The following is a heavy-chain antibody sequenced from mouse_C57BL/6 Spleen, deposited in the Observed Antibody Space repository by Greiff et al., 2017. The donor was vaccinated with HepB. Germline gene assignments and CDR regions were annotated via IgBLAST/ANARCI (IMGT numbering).Heavy chain of an antibody. J-gene: IGHJ2*01. CDR3: TRRRGTAQVLFDY. D-gene: IGHD3-2*02. CDR1: GYTFTDYY. V-gene: IGHV1-26*01. Sequence: VQLQQSGPELVKPGASVKISCKASGYTFTDYYMNWVKQSHGKSLEWIGDINPNNGGTSYNQKFKGKAILTADKSSSTAYMELRSLTSEDSAVYYCTRRRGTAQVLFDYWGQGTTLTVSS. CDR2: INPNNGGT.